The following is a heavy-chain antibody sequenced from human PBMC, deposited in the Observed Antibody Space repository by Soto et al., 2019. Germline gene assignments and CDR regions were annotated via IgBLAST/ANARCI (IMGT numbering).Heavy chain of an antibody. CDR2: ISPMFGAA. CDR1: GGTFNTYA. Sequence: QVQLVQSGAEMKKPGSSVKVSCQSSGGTFNTYAMNWVRQAPGQGPEWMGDISPMFGAANYAPKFQGRVTIPADESTGTSYMQLSSLTSEDTDLYFCAREVQVHTPAFVYWGQGTLVTVSS. CDR3: AREVQVHTPAFVY. D-gene: IGHD3-10*01. V-gene: IGHV1-69*19. J-gene: IGHJ4*02.